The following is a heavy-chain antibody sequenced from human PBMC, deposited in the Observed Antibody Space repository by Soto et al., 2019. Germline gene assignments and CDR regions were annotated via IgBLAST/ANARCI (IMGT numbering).Heavy chain of an antibody. CDR2: IYYSGST. CDR1: GGSISSGGYY. J-gene: IGHJ5*02. Sequence: SVTLSLTCTVSGGSISSGGYYWSWIHQHPGKGLERTGYIYYSGSTYYNPSLKSRVTISVDTSKNQFSLKLSSVTAADTAVYYCARVFSDSSSFFAPWGQGTLVTVSS. CDR3: ARVFSDSSSFFAP. D-gene: IGHD6-13*01. V-gene: IGHV4-31*03.